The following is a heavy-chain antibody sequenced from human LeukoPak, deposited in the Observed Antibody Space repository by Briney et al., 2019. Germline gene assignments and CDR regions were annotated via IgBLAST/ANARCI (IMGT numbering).Heavy chain of an antibody. D-gene: IGHD3-10*01. CDR1: GFTVSSNY. J-gene: IGHJ4*02. Sequence: PGGSLRLSCAASGFTVSSNYMSWVRQAPGKGLEWLSVLYSGGSTYYADSVKGRITISRDNSRNTLYLQMNSLKAEDTAVYYCTRDRGFNWGQGTLVTVSS. CDR3: TRDRGFN. CDR2: LYSGGST. V-gene: IGHV3-53*01.